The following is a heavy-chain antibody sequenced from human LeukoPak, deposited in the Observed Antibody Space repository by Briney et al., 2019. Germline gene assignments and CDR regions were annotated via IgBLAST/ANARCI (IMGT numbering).Heavy chain of an antibody. CDR3: VSGSYSVAFDI. CDR1: GGSISSDSYY. J-gene: IGHJ3*02. Sequence: SETLSLTCTVSGGSISSDSYYWSWIRQHPGKGLEWIGYIYYSGSTYYNPSLKSRVTISVDTSKNQFSLKMSSVTAADTAVYYCVSGSYSVAFDIWGQGTMVTVSS. V-gene: IGHV4-31*03. CDR2: IYYSGST. D-gene: IGHD1-26*01.